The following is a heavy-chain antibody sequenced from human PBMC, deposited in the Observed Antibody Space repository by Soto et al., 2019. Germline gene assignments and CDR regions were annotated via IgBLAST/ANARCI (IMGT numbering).Heavy chain of an antibody. CDR2: IDPSDSYT. V-gene: IGHV5-10-1*01. CDR3: ARYTAAGTVSDY. Sequence: RGSLKISCQGSGYSFTSYWISWVRQMPGKGLEWMGRIDPSDSYTNYSPSFQGHVTISADKSISTAYLQWSSLKASDTAMYYCARYTAAGTVSDYWGQGTLVTVSS. J-gene: IGHJ4*02. CDR1: GYSFTSYW. D-gene: IGHD6-13*01.